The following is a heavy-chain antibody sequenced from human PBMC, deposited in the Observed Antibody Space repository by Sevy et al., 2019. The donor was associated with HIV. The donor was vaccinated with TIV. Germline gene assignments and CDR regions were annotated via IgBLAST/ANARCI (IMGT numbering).Heavy chain of an antibody. Sequence: GGSLRLSCAASGFTFSSYAMNWVRQAPGKGLEWVSAVSGSGGSTYYADSVKGRFTISRDNSESTLYLQMNSLRAEDTALYYCATYQGESSGYYPLGAFDIWGQGTVVTVSS. CDR1: GFTFSSYA. V-gene: IGHV3-23*01. CDR3: ATYQGESSGYYPLGAFDI. J-gene: IGHJ3*02. CDR2: VSGSGGST. D-gene: IGHD3-22*01.